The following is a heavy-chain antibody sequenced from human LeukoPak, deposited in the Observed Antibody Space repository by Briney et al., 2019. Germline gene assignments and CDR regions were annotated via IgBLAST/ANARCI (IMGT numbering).Heavy chain of an antibody. V-gene: IGHV1-18*01. CDR3: ARPQYSKDWPPGTFDL. CDR2: ISAYNGDT. J-gene: IGHJ3*01. CDR1: GYTFKNYI. Sequence: ASVKVSCKASGYTFKNYIIAWVRQAPGQGLEWMGWISAYNGDTNSAQKLQGRVTMTTDTSTSTAYMELRSLNSDDTAVYYCARPQYSKDWPPGTFDLWGQGTMVTVSS. D-gene: IGHD3/OR15-3a*01.